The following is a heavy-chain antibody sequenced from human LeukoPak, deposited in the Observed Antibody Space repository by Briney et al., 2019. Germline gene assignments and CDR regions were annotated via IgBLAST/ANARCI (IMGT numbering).Heavy chain of an antibody. J-gene: IGHJ6*03. CDR2: ISGSGGGT. CDR1: GFTFSSYA. CDR3: AKDLVTMVRGARDYYMDV. Sequence: GGSLRLSCAASGFTFSSYAMSWVRQAPGQGLEWVSAISGSGGGTYYADPVKGRFTISRDNSKNTLYLQVNSLRAEDTAVYYCAKDLVTMVRGARDYYMDVWGKGTTVTVSS. V-gene: IGHV3-23*01. D-gene: IGHD3-10*01.